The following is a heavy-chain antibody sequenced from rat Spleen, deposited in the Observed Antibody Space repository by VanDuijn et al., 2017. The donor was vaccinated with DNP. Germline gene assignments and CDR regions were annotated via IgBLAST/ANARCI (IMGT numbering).Heavy chain of an antibody. J-gene: IGHJ2*01. D-gene: IGHD4-3*01. CDR1: GFTFNNYW. Sequence: EVQLVESGGDLVQPGRSLKLSCVASGFTFNNYWMTWIRQVPGKGLDWVASITSGGDNTFYPDSVTGRFTISRDNAKSTLYLQMNSLRSEDMATYYCIRWNSGHFDYWGQGVMVTVSS. CDR3: IRWNSGHFDY. V-gene: IGHV5-31*01. CDR2: ITSGGDNT.